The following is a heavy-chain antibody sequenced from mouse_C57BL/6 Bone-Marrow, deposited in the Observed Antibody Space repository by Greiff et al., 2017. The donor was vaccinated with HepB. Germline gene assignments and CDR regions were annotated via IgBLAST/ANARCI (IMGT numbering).Heavy chain of an antibody. V-gene: IGHV1-59*01. D-gene: IGHD1-1*01. CDR1: GYTFTSYW. CDR2: IDPSDSYT. CDR3: ASTVVAEDYAMDY. Sequence: QVHVKQPGAELVRPGTSVKLSCKASGYTFTSYWMHWVKQRPGQGLEWIGVIDPSDSYTNYNQKFKGKATLTVDTSSSTAYMQLSSLTSEDSAVYYCASTVVAEDYAMDYWGQGTSVTVSS. J-gene: IGHJ4*01.